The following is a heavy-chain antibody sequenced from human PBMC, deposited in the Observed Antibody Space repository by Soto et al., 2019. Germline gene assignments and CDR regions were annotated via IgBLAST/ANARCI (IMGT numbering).Heavy chain of an antibody. J-gene: IGHJ4*02. V-gene: IGHV4-34*01. CDR2: INHSGST. CDR3: ARGQGLRGAARSGTLDY. D-gene: IGHD6-25*01. Sequence: PSETLSLTCAVYGGSFSGYYWSWIRQPPGKGLEWIGEINHSGSTNYNPSLKSRVTISVDTSKNQFSLKLSSVTAADTAVYYCARGQGLRGAARSGTLDYWGKGTLVTVSS. CDR1: GGSFSGYY.